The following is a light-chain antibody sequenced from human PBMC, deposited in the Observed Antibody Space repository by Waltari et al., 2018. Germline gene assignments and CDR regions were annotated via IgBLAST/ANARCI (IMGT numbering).Light chain of an antibody. V-gene: IGKV1-5*03. J-gene: IGKJ1*01. CDR2: GAY. CDR3: QQYKSYKT. CDR1: QCITTS. Sequence: DIQMTQSPSTLSASVGDTVIISCRASQCITTSLAWYQQKPGKAPDVLIYGAYNLESGVPSRFSGSGSGTEFTLTISSLQPDDFATYYCQQYKSYKTFGQGTRVEIK.